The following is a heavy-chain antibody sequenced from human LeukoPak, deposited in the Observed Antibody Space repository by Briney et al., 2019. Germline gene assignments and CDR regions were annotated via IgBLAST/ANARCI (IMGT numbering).Heavy chain of an antibody. Sequence: GASVKVSCKVSGYTLTELSMHWVRQAPGKGLEWMGGFDPEDGETIYAQKFQGRVTMTEDTSTDTAYMELSSLRSEDTAVYYCATDTLRWSRGGMDVWGQGTTVTVSS. CDR3: ATDTLRWSRGGMDV. V-gene: IGHV1-24*01. J-gene: IGHJ6*02. CDR1: GYTLTELS. D-gene: IGHD4-23*01. CDR2: FDPEDGET.